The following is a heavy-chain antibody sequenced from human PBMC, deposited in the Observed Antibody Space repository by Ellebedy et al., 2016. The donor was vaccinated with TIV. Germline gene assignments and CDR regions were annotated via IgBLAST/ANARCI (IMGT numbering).Heavy chain of an antibody. D-gene: IGHD6-19*01. CDR1: GYTLTSFG. V-gene: IGHV1-18*01. CDR2: INAHNGNT. J-gene: IGHJ4*02. Sequence: AASVTVSCKSSGYTLTSFGVHWVRQPPGQGLEWMGWINAHNGNTNYEQNFQDRVNLTMDISTNTAYMELRSLRPDDTAVYFCSRRISSGREYFFDFWGQGTLVSVSS. CDR3: SRRISSGREYFFDF.